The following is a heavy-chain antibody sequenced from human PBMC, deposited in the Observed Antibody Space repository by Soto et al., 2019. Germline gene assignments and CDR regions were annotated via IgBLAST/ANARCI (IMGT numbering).Heavy chain of an antibody. CDR1: RFTFGNYV. CDR3: ARSGHCTSFKCSSVDM. V-gene: IGHV3-23*01. J-gene: IGHJ3*02. Sequence: EVQLLESGGGLVQPGGSLRLSCAASRFTFGNYVGNWVRQAPGKGLEWVSTIGGSGDTYYADSVEGRFTISRDDSKNMLYLEMNGLRAEDTAVYYCARSGHCTSFKCSSVDMWCQGTMVTVSS. CDR2: IGGSGDT. D-gene: IGHD2-8*01.